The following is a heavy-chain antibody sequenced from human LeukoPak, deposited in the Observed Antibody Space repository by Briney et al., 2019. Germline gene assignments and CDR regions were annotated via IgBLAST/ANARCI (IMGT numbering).Heavy chain of an antibody. Sequence: SQTLSLTCTVSGGSISSGSYYWSWIRQPAGKGLEWIGRIYTSGSTNYNPSLKSRVTISVDTSKNQFSLKLSSVTAADTAVYYCARVTGGGEYYYGMDVWGQGTTVTVSS. V-gene: IGHV4-61*02. CDR2: IYTSGST. CDR1: GGSISSGSYY. D-gene: IGHD2-8*02. CDR3: ARVTGGGEYYYGMDV. J-gene: IGHJ6*02.